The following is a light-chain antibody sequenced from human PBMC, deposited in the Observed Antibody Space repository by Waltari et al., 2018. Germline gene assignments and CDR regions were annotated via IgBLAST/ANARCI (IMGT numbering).Light chain of an antibody. V-gene: IGLV1-47*01. CDR2: GNP. CDR3: AAWDDNLLYV. Sequence: QSVLTQPPSASGTPGQRVTISCSGSSSDIGDHYVYWYKQLPGTAPKLLSYGNPQRPSGVPDRFSGSKSGTSASRAISDLRSEDEADYYCAAWDDNLLYVFGTGTKVTVL. J-gene: IGLJ1*01. CDR1: SSDIGDHY.